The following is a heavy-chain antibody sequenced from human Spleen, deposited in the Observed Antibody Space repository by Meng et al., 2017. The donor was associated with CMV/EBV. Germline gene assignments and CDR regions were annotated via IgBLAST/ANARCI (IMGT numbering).Heavy chain of an antibody. CDR3: ATTYYDFWSGYYTGSN. CDR2: INHSGST. D-gene: IGHD3-3*01. CDR1: GRSFSGYY. Sequence: YGRSFSGYYWSWNRQPPGKGLEWIGEINHSGSTTYIPSLKSRVTISVDTSKNQFSLKLSSVTAADTAVYYCATTYYDFWSGYYTGSNWGQGTLVTVSS. J-gene: IGHJ4*02. V-gene: IGHV4-34*01.